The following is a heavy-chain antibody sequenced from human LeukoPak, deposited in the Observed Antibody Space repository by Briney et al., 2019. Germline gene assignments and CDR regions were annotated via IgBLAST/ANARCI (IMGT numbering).Heavy chain of an antibody. CDR1: GFTFSSYA. V-gene: IGHV3-64*01. Sequence: GGSLRLSCAASGFTFSSYAMHWVRQAPGKGLEHVSAISSNGGSTYYANSVKGRFTISRDNSKNTLYLQMGSLRAEDMAVYYCARDKGSYDSSGYHDYWGQGTLVTVSS. CDR3: ARDKGSYDSSGYHDY. CDR2: ISSNGGST. D-gene: IGHD3-22*01. J-gene: IGHJ4*02.